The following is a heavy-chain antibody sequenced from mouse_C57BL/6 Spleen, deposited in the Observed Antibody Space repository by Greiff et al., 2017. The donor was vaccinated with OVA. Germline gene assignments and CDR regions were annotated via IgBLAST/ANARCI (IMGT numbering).Heavy chain of an antibody. CDR2: IYWDDDK. J-gene: IGHJ1*03. D-gene: IGHD1-1*02. CDR3: ARDYVRRYFDV. V-gene: IGHV8-12*01. CDR1: GFSLSTSGMG. Sequence: QVTLKVSGPGLLQSSQTLSLTCSFSGFSLSTSGMGVSWIRQPSGKGLEWLAHIYWDDDKRYNPSLKSRLTISKDTSRNQVFLKITSVDTADTATYYCARDYVRRYFDVWGTGTTVTVSS.